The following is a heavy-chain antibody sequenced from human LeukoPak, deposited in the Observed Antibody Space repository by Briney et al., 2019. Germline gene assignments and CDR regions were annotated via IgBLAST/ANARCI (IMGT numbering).Heavy chain of an antibody. D-gene: IGHD3-10*01. V-gene: IGHV6-1*01. CDR3: ARETMAGFVDF. J-gene: IGHJ4*02. CDR1: GDSVSSGSAS. CDR2: TYYRSKWYN. Sequence: SQTLSLTCTISGDSVSSGSASWTWIRQSPSRGFEWLGRTYYRSKWYNDHAVSVKSRIMLKPDTSKNQFSLQLNSVTPEDTALYFCARETMAGFVDFWGQGTMVTVSS.